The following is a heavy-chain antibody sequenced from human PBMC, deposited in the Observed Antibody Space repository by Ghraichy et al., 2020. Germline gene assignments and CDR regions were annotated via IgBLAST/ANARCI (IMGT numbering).Heavy chain of an antibody. Sequence: SLRLSCAASGLIFGSHWMTWVRQAPGKGLEWVANINQDGREKYYVASVKGRFTISRDNAKNSLYLQMNGLRAEDTAFYYCSSGDTFDIWGQGTMVAVSS. J-gene: IGHJ3*02. CDR2: INQDGREK. V-gene: IGHV3-7*03. D-gene: IGHD3-10*01. CDR3: SSGDTFDI. CDR1: GLIFGSHW.